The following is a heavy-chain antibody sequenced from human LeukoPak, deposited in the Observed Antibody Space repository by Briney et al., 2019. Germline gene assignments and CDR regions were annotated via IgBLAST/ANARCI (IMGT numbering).Heavy chain of an antibody. Sequence: PSETLSLTCTVSGGSISSYYWSWIRQPPEKGLEWIGNIYYSGSTNYNPSLKSRVTISVDTSKNQFSLKLSSVTAADTAVYYCTRGSIAYYYMDVWGKGTTVTISS. D-gene: IGHD3-22*01. V-gene: IGHV4-59*01. CDR2: IYYSGST. CDR1: GGSISSYY. J-gene: IGHJ6*03. CDR3: TRGSIAYYYMDV.